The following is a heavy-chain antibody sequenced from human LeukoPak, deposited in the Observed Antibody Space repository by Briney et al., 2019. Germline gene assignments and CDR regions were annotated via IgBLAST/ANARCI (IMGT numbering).Heavy chain of an antibody. Sequence: ASVKVSCKASGYTFTSYGVSWVRQAPGQGLEWMGWISAYNGNTNYAQKLQGRVTMTTDTSTSTAYMELRSLRSDDTAVYYCARGGGGDHYYYYGMDVWGQGTTVTVSS. J-gene: IGHJ6*02. CDR3: ARGGGGDHYYYYGMDV. D-gene: IGHD2-21*02. CDR2: ISAYNGNT. CDR1: GYTFTSYG. V-gene: IGHV1-18*01.